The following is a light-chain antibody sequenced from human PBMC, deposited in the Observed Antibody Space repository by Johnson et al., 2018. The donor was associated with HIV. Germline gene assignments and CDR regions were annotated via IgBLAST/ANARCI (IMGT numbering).Light chain of an antibody. CDR1: SSNIGNNY. V-gene: IGLV1-51*01. CDR3: GTWDSSLSAYV. Sequence: QPVLTQPPSVSAAPGQKVTISCSGSSSNIGNNYVSWYQQLPGTAPKLLIFDNHKRPSGIPDRFSGSKSGTSATLGITGLQTGDEADYYCGTWDSSLSAYVFGQGTKVTV. CDR2: DNH. J-gene: IGLJ1*01.